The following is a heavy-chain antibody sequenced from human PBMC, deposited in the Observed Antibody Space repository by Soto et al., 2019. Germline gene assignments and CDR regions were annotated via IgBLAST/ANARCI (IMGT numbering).Heavy chain of an antibody. CDR2: ISAYNGNT. J-gene: IGHJ4*02. CDR1: GYTFTSYA. CDR3: ERAKGHNWNYVLFDY. D-gene: IGHD1-7*01. Sequence: ASVKVSCKASGYTFTSYAISWVRQAPGQGLEWMGWISAYNGNTNNAQKLQGRVTITTDTSTSTAYMELRSLRSDDPAVYYCERAKGHNWNYVLFDYWVQGALVT. V-gene: IGHV1-18*01.